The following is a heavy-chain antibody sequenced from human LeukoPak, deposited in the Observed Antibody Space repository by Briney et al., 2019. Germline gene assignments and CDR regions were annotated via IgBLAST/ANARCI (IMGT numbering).Heavy chain of an antibody. J-gene: IGHJ4*02. Sequence: SETQSLTCTLPGDSTNTYFWSWIRQSPGKGLEWIGYIYYTGTTNYNPSLKSRVTISVDTSKNQFSLKVNSVTAADTGVYYCASKSTDHGELRFDYWGQGTLVTVSS. CDR2: IYYTGTT. CDR1: GDSTNTYF. D-gene: IGHD4-17*01. CDR3: ASKSTDHGELRFDY. V-gene: IGHV4-59*01.